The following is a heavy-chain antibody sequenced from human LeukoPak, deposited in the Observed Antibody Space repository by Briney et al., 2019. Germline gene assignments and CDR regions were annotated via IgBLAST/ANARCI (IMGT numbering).Heavy chain of an antibody. J-gene: IGHJ4*02. CDR2: INPNSGDT. V-gene: IGHV1-2*06. D-gene: IGHD2-2*01. CDR1: GYTFTGYH. Sequence: ASVKVSCKASGYTFTGYHMHWVRQAPGQGLEWMGRINPNSGDTNYAQKFQGRVTMTRDTSISTAYMELSRLRPDDTAVYYCARGYCSSTSCLFDYWGQGTLVTVSS. CDR3: ARGYCSSTSCLFDY.